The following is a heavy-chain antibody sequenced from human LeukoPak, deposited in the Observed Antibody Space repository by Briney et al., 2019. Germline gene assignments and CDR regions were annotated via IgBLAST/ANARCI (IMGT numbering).Heavy chain of an antibody. CDR1: GFTFSRYA. V-gene: IGHV3-23*01. CDR2: ISGSGGST. J-gene: IGHJ4*02. D-gene: IGHD2-2*01. CDR3: AKDKSDCSSTSCYWYYFDY. Sequence: GGSLRLSCAASGFTFSRYAMSWVRQAPGKGLEWVSAISGSGGSTYYADSVKGRFTISRDNSKNTLYLQMNSLRAEDTAVYYCAKDKSDCSSTSCYWYYFDYWGQGTLVTVSS.